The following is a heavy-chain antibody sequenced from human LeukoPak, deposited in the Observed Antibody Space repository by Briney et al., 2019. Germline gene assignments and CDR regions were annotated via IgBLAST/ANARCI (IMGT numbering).Heavy chain of an antibody. J-gene: IGHJ4*02. CDR2: MKPSGGTT. Sequence: ASVTLSFSVSVYPLTISYIHWVSQAPGQGREGMGIMKPSGGTTTYAQKFQGRVTMTRDTSTSTVYMELSTLRSEDTAVYFCAREAPHTYYFDSWGQGTLVTVSS. D-gene: IGHD2-21*01. CDR3: AREAPHTYYFDS. CDR1: VYPLTISY. V-gene: IGHV1-46*01.